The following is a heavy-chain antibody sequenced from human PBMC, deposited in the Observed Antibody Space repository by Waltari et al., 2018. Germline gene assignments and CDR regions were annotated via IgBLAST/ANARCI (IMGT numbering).Heavy chain of an antibody. CDR3: GSGSAFDI. J-gene: IGHJ3*02. CDR2: IKQDGSEK. CDR1: GFTFTNYW. V-gene: IGHV3-7*01. Sequence: EVQMVESGGGLVQPGGSLKLSCVASGFTFTNYWLTWVRQAPGKGLEWVANIKQDGSEKYYVDSVKGRFTISRDNAKNSLYLQMNSLRAEDTAVYYCGSGSAFDIWGQGTMATVSS. D-gene: IGHD3-22*01.